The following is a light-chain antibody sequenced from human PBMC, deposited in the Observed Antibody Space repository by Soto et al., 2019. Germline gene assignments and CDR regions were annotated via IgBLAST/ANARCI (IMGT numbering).Light chain of an antibody. CDR3: QQYDSYPWT. J-gene: IGKJ1*01. CDR2: AAS. Sequence: DIQMTQSPSTLSASVGDRVTITCRASQSIGSLLAWYQQKPGRAPKLLIYAASSLESGVPSRFSGSGSGTEFTLTISSLQPDDFANYYCQQYDSYPWTFGQGTKVEIE. V-gene: IGKV1-5*01. CDR1: QSIGSL.